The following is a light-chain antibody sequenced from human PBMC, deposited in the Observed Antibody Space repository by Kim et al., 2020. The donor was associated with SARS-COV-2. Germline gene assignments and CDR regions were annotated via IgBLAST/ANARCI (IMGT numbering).Light chain of an antibody. J-gene: IGKJ4*01. V-gene: IGKV3-20*01. CDR2: GAS. CDR1: QTVSSSY. Sequence: LSPGERATRSCRASQTVSSSYLAWYQQRPGQAPRLLIYGASSRATGIPDRFSGSGSGTDFSLTITRLEPEDFAVYYCQQYGRSVTFGGGTKVDIK. CDR3: QQYGRSVT.